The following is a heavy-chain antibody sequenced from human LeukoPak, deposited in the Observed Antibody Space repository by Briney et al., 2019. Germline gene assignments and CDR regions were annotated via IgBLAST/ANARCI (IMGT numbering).Heavy chain of an antibody. CDR2: INDSGTT. CDR3: ARGGGHDAFDI. Sequence: PSETLSLTCTVSGGSISTYYWSWIRELPGKGLEWLGIINDSGTTNYNPSLKSRVSMSLDTSKNQFSLSLTSVTAADTAVYYCARGGGHDAFDIWGQGTMVTVSS. V-gene: IGHV4-59*12. J-gene: IGHJ3*02. CDR1: GGSISTYY.